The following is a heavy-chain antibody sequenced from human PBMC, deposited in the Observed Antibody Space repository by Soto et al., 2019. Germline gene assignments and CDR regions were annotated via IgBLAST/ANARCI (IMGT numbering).Heavy chain of an antibody. CDR3: AGNYDSSGYYYFDY. D-gene: IGHD3-22*01. Sequence: SETLSLTCTVSGGSISSYYWSWIRQPPGKGLEWIGYIYYSGSTNYNPSLKSRVTISVDTSKNQFSLKLSSVTAAGTAVYYCAGNYDSSGYYYFDYWGQGTLVTVSS. CDR1: GGSISSYY. CDR2: IYYSGST. J-gene: IGHJ4*02. V-gene: IGHV4-59*01.